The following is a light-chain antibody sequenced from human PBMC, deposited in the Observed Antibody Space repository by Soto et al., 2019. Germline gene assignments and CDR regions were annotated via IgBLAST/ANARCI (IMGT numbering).Light chain of an antibody. CDR3: QQYDSYSPT. Sequence: IQLTQSPSSLSASVGDRVTITCRASQGIGSYLAWYQQKPGEAPKLLIFAASTLHSGVPSRFSGGGSGTDFTLTISSLQPDDFATYYCQQYDSYSPTFGQGTKVDI. CDR2: AAS. CDR1: QGIGSY. J-gene: IGKJ1*01. V-gene: IGKV1-9*01.